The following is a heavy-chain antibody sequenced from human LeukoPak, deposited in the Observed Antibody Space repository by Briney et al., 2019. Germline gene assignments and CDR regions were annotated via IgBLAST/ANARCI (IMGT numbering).Heavy chain of an antibody. CDR3: ARAEDQGRYFDRLPGFDP. Sequence: GASVKVSCKASGGTFSSYVINWVRQAPGQGLEWMGGILPIFGTSIYAQQFQGRVTITADESTNTAYMELNRLRSDDTATYYCARAEDQGRYFDRLPGFDPWGQGTLVTVSS. J-gene: IGHJ5*02. V-gene: IGHV1-69*13. CDR2: ILPIFGTS. D-gene: IGHD3-9*01. CDR1: GGTFSSYV.